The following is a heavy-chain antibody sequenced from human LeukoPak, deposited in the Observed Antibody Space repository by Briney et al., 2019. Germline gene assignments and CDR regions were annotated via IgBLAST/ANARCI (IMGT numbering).Heavy chain of an antibody. CDR3: ARDYGMVRGAPPDY. J-gene: IGHJ4*02. CDR1: GFTFRSYW. D-gene: IGHD3-10*01. Sequence: GGSLRLSCAASGFTFRSYWMSWVRQAPGKGLEWVANIKQDGSEKYYVDSVKGRFTISRDNAKNSLYLQMNSLRAEDTAVYYCARDYGMVRGAPPDYWGQGTLVTVSS. V-gene: IGHV3-7*01. CDR2: IKQDGSEK.